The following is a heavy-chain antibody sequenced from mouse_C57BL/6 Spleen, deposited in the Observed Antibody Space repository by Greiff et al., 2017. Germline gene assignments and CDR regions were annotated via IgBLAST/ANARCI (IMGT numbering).Heavy chain of an antibody. Sequence: QVQLQQSGAELVRPGSSVKLSCKASGYTFTSYWMDWVKQRPGQGLEWIGNIYPSDSETYYNEKFKGKATLTVDKSSSTTYMQLSSLTSEDAAVYYCARGITTVVGYFDDWGKGTTVTVSS. J-gene: IGHJ1*03. CDR2: IYPSDSET. CDR3: ARGITTVVGYFDD. CDR1: GYTFTSYW. V-gene: IGHV1-61*01. D-gene: IGHD1-1*01.